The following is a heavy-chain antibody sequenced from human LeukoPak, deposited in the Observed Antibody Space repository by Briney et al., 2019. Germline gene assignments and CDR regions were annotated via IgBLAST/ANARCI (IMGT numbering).Heavy chain of an antibody. CDR2: IRSKAYGGTT. J-gene: IGHJ4*02. V-gene: IGHV3-49*04. CDR3: TQEMATTYFDY. Sequence: PGGSLRLSCTASGFTFGDYAMSWVRKAPGKGLEWVGFIRSKAYGGTTEYAASVKGRFTISRDDSKSIAYLQMNSLKTEDTAVYYRTQEMATTYFDYWGQGTLVTVSS. CDR1: GFTFGDYA. D-gene: IGHD5-24*01.